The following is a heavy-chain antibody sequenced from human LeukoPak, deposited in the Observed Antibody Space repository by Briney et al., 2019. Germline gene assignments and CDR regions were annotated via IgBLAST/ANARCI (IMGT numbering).Heavy chain of an antibody. CDR1: GFTFSSYD. Sequence: GGSLRLSCAASGFTFSSYDMTWVRQTPGKGLEWVALISRSGGTTYYADSVKGRFTISRDNSKNTLYLQLNSLRAEDTAEYYCAKRGGTESFYYFYYMDVWGKGTTVTVSS. CDR3: AKRGGTESFYYFYYMDV. J-gene: IGHJ6*03. CDR2: ISRSGGTT. D-gene: IGHD2-15*01. V-gene: IGHV3-23*01.